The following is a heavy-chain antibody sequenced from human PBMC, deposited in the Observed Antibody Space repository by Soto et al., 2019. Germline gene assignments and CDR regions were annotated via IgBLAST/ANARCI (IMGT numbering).Heavy chain of an antibody. CDR2: IYYSGST. D-gene: IGHD3-10*01. Sequence: PSETLSLTCTVSGGSISSYYWSWIRQPPGKGLEWIGYIYYSGSTNYNPSLKSRVTISVDTSKNQFSLKLSSVTAADTAVYYCASTLITMVRGYYFDYWGQGTLVTVSS. J-gene: IGHJ4*02. CDR1: GGSISSYY. CDR3: ASTLITMVRGYYFDY. V-gene: IGHV4-59*01.